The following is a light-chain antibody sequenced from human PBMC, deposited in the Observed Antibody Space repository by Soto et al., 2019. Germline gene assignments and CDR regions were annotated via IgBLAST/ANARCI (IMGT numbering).Light chain of an antibody. CDR1: QSVSSSY. J-gene: IGKJ4*01. Sequence: EIVLTQSPGTLSLSPGERATLSCRASQSVSSSYLAWYQQKPGQAPRLLIYGASSRATGIPDRFSGSGSGTDFTLTISRLEPEDFAVYYCQHYGNWPPFTFGGGTKVDIK. CDR2: GAS. V-gene: IGKV3-20*01. CDR3: QHYGNWPPFT.